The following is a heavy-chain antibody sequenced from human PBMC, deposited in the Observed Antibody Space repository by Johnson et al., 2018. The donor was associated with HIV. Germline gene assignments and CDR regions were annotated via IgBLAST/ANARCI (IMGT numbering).Heavy chain of an antibody. J-gene: IGHJ3*02. D-gene: IGHD5-12*01. Sequence: VQLVESGGGLVQPGRSLRLSCAASGFTFDDYAMHWVRQAPGKGLEWVSGISWNSGTIGYADSVKGRFTISRANAKNSLYLQMNSLRAEDTALYYCAKGGAFDIWGQGTMVIVSS. CDR2: ISWNSGTI. CDR1: GFTFDDYA. V-gene: IGHV3-9*01. CDR3: AKGGAFDI.